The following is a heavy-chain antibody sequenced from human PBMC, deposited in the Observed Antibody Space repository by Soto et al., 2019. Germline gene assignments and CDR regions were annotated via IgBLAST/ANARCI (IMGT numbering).Heavy chain of an antibody. CDR3: AIEGSGSFYI. J-gene: IGHJ4*02. CDR1: GFTVSSNY. D-gene: IGHD3-10*01. Sequence: EVQLVESGGGLVQPGGSLRLSCAASGFTVSSNYMSWVRQAPGKGLEWVSVIYSGGSTDYTDSVKGRFTISRDSPKNTVYLQMNSLRAEDAAVYYCAIEGSGSFYIWGQGTLVTVFS. CDR2: IYSGGST. V-gene: IGHV3-66*01.